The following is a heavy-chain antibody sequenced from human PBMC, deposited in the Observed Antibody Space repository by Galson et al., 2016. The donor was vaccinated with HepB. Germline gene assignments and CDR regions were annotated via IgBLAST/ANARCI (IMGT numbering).Heavy chain of an antibody. CDR3: SPLPTGQQPYYFDY. J-gene: IGHJ4*02. D-gene: IGHD6-13*01. CDR1: GFTFSHAW. CDR2: VKSRLDGGTR. V-gene: IGHV3-15*01. Sequence: SLRLSCAASGFTFSHAWMSWVRQAPGKGLEWVGRVKSRLDGGTRDYAAPGKDRFTIPRDDSKNTLYLQMNRLRIEDTAVYYWSPLPTGQQPYYFDYRGQGSLVTVSS.